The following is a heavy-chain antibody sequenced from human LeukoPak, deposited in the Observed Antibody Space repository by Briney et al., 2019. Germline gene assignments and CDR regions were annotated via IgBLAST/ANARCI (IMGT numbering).Heavy chain of an antibody. Sequence: ASVKVSCKASGYTFTGYYVHWVRQAPGQGLEWIGWVNPNSGGTNYAQKFQGRVTMTRDTSISTAYMELSRLRSDDTAVYYCARDRTRTGYSSGWYHDYWGQGTLVTVSS. J-gene: IGHJ4*02. CDR2: VNPNSGGT. CDR3: ARDRTRTGYSSGWYHDY. V-gene: IGHV1-2*02. CDR1: GYTFTGYY. D-gene: IGHD6-19*01.